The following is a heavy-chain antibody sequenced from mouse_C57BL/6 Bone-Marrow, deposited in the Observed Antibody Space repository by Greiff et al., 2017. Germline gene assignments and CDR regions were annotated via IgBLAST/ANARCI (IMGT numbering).Heavy chain of an antibody. CDR2: ICPGSGST. CDR3: ASPIYGSSYVEFAY. Sequence: QVQLQQPGAELVKPGASVKMSCEASGYTFTSYWITWVKQRPGQGLEWIGDICPGSGSTNYNEKFKSKATLTVDTSSSTAYMQLRSLTSEASAVYYCASPIYGSSYVEFAYWGQGTLVTVSA. D-gene: IGHD1-1*01. V-gene: IGHV1-55*01. J-gene: IGHJ3*01. CDR1: GYTFTSYW.